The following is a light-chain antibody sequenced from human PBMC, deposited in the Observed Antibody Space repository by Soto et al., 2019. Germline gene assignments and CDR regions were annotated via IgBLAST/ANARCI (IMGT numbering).Light chain of an antibody. CDR2: GAS. V-gene: IGKV3-20*01. Sequence: EVVMRQSPATLSVSPGEGATLSCRASQGIGDTLAWYQHKPGQTPRLLIYGASNRATGIPDRFSGSGSGTHFTLAISRLEPEDFAVYYCHQFGDSPQTFGQGTKVDIK. J-gene: IGKJ1*01. CDR3: HQFGDSPQT. CDR1: QGIGDT.